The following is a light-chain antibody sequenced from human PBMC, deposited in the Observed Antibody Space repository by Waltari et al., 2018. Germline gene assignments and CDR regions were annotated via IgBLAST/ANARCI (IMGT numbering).Light chain of an antibody. CDR3: QAWDSSVV. CDR1: NLGDKY. Sequence: SYELTQPPSVSVSPGQTASITCSGDNLGDKYACWYHQKPGQSPVLVIYQDSKRPSGIPERFSGSNSGNTATLTISGTQAMDEADYYCQAWDSSVVFGGGTKLTVL. V-gene: IGLV3-1*01. J-gene: IGLJ2*01. CDR2: QDS.